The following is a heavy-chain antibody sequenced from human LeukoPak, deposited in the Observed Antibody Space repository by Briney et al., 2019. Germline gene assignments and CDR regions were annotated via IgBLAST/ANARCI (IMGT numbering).Heavy chain of an antibody. D-gene: IGHD5-12*01. V-gene: IGHV3-23*01. CDR1: GFMFSSYA. Sequence: GGSLRLSCAASGFMFSSYAMSWVRQAPGKGLELVSDLSGSGGNPSYADSVKGRFTVSRDNSKNTLYLQMNSLRVEDTAVYYCAKGRDVGYRGYDFTFDFWGRGTLVIVSS. CDR2: LSGSGGNP. J-gene: IGHJ4*02. CDR3: AKGRDVGYRGYDFTFDF.